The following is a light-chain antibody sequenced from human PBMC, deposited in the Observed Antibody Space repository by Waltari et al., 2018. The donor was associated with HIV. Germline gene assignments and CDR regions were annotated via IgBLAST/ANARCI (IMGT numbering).Light chain of an antibody. CDR1: SSDFGFDNY. CDR2: EFS. Sequence: QSVLTQPASVSGSPGQSVTISCTGTSSDFGFDNYVSWYQQYPGKAPTLIIYEFSSRPSGVSERFSGSKSGNTASLTISGLQNEDEADYFCTSYTTSDTLRFGGGTKVTVL. CDR3: TSYTTSDTLR. V-gene: IGLV2-14*03. J-gene: IGLJ3*02.